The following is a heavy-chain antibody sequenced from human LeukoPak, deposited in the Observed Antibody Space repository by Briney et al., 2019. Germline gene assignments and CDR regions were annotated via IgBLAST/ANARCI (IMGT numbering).Heavy chain of an antibody. CDR3: ARARGTTYYYDSSGYTVDY. V-gene: IGHV4-61*01. CDR2: IYYSGST. CDR1: GGSVSSGSYY. Sequence: SETLSLTCTVSGGSVSSGSYYWSWIRQPPGKGLEWIGCIYYSGSTNYNPSLKSRVTISVDTSKNQFSLKLSSVTAADTAVYYCARARGTTYYYDSSGYTVDYWGQGTLVTVSS. D-gene: IGHD3-22*01. J-gene: IGHJ4*02.